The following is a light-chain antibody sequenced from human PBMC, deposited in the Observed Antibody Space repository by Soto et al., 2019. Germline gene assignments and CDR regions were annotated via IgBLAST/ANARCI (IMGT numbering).Light chain of an antibody. CDR3: HQYDSSPLT. Sequence: EIVLTQSPGTLSLSPGERATLSCRASQSVSSNYVAWYQQTPGQPTRLLIYGASSRATGIPDRFSGSGSGTDFTLTISRLEPEDFAVYYCHQYDSSPLTFGRGTKVEIK. CDR2: GAS. CDR1: QSVSSNY. V-gene: IGKV3-20*01. J-gene: IGKJ4*01.